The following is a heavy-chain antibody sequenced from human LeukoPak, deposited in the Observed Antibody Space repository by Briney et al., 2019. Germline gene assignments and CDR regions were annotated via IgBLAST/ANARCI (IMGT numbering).Heavy chain of an antibody. CDR1: GGTLSRYA. CDR3: ARSYCSGGSCYNYFDY. D-gene: IGHD2-15*01. V-gene: IGHV1-69*04. Sequence: GASVKVSCKASGGTLSRYAISWVRQAPGQGLEWMGRIIPIFGIANYAQRFQGRVTITADKSTSTAYMELSSLRSEDTAVYYCARSYCSGGSCYNYFDYWGQGTLVTVSS. CDR2: IIPIFGIA. J-gene: IGHJ4*02.